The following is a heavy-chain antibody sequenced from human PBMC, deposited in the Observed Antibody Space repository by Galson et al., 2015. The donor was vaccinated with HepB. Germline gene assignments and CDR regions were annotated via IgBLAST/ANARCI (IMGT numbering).Heavy chain of an antibody. V-gene: IGHV1-2*04. D-gene: IGHD4-17*01. CDR2: INPNSGGT. Sequence: SVKASCKASGYTFTGYYMHWVRQAPGQGLEWMGWINPNSGGTNYAQKFQGWVTMTRDTSISTAYMELSRLRSDDTAVYYCARGRAGYGDYGMDVWGQGTTVTVSS. CDR1: GYTFTGYY. J-gene: IGHJ6*02. CDR3: ARGRAGYGDYGMDV.